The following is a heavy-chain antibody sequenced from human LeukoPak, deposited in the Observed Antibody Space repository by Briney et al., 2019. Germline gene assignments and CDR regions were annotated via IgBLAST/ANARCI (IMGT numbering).Heavy chain of an antibody. CDR2: TYYRSKWYN. CDR3: ARAPRYYYDSSGYYDTTRFDY. Sequence: SQTLSLTCAISGDSVSSNSAAWNWIRQSPSRGLEWLGRTYYRSKWYNDYAVSVKSRITINPDTSKNQFSLQLNSVTPEDTAVYYCARAPRYYYDSSGYYDTTRFDYWGQGTLVTVSS. D-gene: IGHD3-22*01. J-gene: IGHJ4*02. V-gene: IGHV6-1*01. CDR1: GDSVSSNSAA.